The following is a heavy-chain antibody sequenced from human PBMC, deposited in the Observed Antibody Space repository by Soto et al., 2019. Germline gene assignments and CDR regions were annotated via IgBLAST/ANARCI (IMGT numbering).Heavy chain of an antibody. V-gene: IGHV1-2*04. Sequence: ASVKVSCKASGYTFTGYYMHWVRQAPGQGLEWMGWINPNSGGTNYAQKFQGWVTMTRDTSISTAYMELSRLRSDDTAVYYCARGGVVVPAAHREPLDYCYGMDVWGQGTTVTVSS. CDR2: INPNSGGT. CDR3: ARGGVVVPAAHREPLDYCYGMDV. J-gene: IGHJ6*02. CDR1: GYTFTGYY. D-gene: IGHD2-2*01.